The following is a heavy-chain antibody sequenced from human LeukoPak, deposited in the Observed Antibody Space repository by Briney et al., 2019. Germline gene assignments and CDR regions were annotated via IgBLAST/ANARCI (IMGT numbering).Heavy chain of an antibody. J-gene: IGHJ4*02. CDR1: GYSFTSYW. CDR3: ARGVPAAGTPFDY. D-gene: IGHD6-13*01. V-gene: IGHV5-51*01. Sequence: GESLKISCKGSGYSFTSYWIGWVRQMPGKGLEWMGIIYPGDSDTRCSPSFQGQVTISADKSISTAYLQWSSLKASDTAMYYCARGVPAAGTPFDYWGQGTLVTVSS. CDR2: IYPGDSDT.